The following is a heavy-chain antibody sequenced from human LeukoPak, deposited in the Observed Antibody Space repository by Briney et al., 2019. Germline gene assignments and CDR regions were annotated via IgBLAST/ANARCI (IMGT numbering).Heavy chain of an antibody. V-gene: IGHV3-7*01. CDR3: ARDLRLPYYYGVDV. Sequence: GGSLRLSCAASGFTFSSYRMSWVRQAPGKGLEWVANIKQDGSEKYYVDSVKGRFTISRDNAKNSLYLQMNSLRAEDTAVYYCARDLRLPYYYGVDVWGQGTTVTVSS. CDR2: IKQDGSEK. CDR1: GFTFSSYR. J-gene: IGHJ6*02.